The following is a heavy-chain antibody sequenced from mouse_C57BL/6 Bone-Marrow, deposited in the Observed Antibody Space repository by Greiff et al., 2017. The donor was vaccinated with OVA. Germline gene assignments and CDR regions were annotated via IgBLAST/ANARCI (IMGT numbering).Heavy chain of an antibody. Sequence: QVQLQQPGAELVRPGTSVKLSCKASGYTFTSYWMHWVKQRPGQGLEWIGVIDPSDSYTNYNQKFKGKATLTVDTSPSTAYMQLSSLTSEDSAVYYCAIITTESEGYWGQGTTLTVSS. V-gene: IGHV1-59*01. D-gene: IGHD1-2*01. CDR3: AIITTESEGY. CDR2: IDPSDSYT. J-gene: IGHJ2*01. CDR1: GYTFTSYW.